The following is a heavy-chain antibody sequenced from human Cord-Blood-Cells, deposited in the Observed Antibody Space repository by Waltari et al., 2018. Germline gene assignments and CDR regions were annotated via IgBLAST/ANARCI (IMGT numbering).Heavy chain of an antibody. CDR3: ARDLMGIVVVPLPLDV. Sequence: QVQLVQSGAEVKKPGASVKVSCKASGYTFTSYGISWVRQAPGQGLEWMGWISAYNGNTNDAQKPQGRVTMTTETSTSTAYMELRSLRSDDTAVYYCARDLMGIVVVPLPLDVWGQGTTVTVSS. D-gene: IGHD2-2*03. CDR1: GYTFTSYG. CDR2: ISAYNGNT. J-gene: IGHJ6*02. V-gene: IGHV1-18*01.